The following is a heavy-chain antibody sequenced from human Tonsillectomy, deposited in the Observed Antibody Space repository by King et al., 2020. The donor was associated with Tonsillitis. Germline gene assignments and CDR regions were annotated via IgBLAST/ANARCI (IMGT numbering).Heavy chain of an antibody. J-gene: IGHJ6*03. Sequence: VQLVESGGGLVQPGGSLRLSCAASGFTFRNYWMAWVRQAPGKGLEWVANIKQDGREKYYVDSVKGRFTISRDNAKNSLYLQMNSLRAEDTAVYYCARDSGYFYYMDVWGKGTTVTVSS. CDR2: IKQDGREK. V-gene: IGHV3-7*03. CDR3: ARDSGYFYYMDV. CDR1: GFTFRNYW.